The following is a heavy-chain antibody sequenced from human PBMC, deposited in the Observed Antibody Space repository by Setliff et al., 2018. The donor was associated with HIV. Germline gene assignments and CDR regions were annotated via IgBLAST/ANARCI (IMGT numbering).Heavy chain of an antibody. CDR1: GGTFSSYA. CDR2: IIPAFGTA. Sequence: SVKVSCKTSGGTFSSYAVSWVRQAPGQGLEWMGGIIPAFGTANYAQKFQGRVTITTDESTSTAYMELSGLRSEDTAAYFCARDGLLVAGIRFDYWSQGTLVTVSS. D-gene: IGHD6-19*01. V-gene: IGHV1-69*05. J-gene: IGHJ4*01. CDR3: ARDGLLVAGIRFDY.